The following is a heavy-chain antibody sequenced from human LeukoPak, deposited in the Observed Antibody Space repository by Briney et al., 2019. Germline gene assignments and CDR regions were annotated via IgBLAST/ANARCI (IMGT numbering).Heavy chain of an antibody. CDR1: GGSFSGYY. CDR2: IYYSGST. V-gene: IGHV4-59*01. Sequence: SETLSLTCAVYGGSFSGYYWSWIRQPPGKGLEWIGYIYYSGSTNYNPSLKSRVTISVDASKNQFSLKLSSVTAADTAVYYCARGIAVRWFDPWGQGTLVTVSS. J-gene: IGHJ5*02. CDR3: ARGIAVRWFDP. D-gene: IGHD6-19*01.